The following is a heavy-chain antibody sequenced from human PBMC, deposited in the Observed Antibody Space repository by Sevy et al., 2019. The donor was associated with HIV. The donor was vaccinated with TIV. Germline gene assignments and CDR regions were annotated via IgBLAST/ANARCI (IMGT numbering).Heavy chain of an antibody. J-gene: IGHJ4*02. V-gene: IGHV1-18*01. CDR1: GYTFTSFR. Sequence: ASVKVSCEASGYTFTSFRITWVRQAPGQGLEWMGWISALNGDTNYAQKLQGRVTMTTDTSTNTAYMELRSLRSDDTAVYYCAGAYCSGGRCYSLAYWGQGTLVTVSS. D-gene: IGHD2-15*01. CDR3: AGAYCSGGRCYSLAY. CDR2: ISALNGDT.